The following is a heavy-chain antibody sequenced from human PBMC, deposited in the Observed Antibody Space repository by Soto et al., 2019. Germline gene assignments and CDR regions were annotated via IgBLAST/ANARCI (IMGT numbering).Heavy chain of an antibody. D-gene: IGHD2-2*01. CDR3: ARSIGVLGSTSCYPPHFGY. CDR1: GFTFSSYS. V-gene: IGHV3-21*01. J-gene: IGHJ4*02. CDR2: ISSSSSYI. Sequence: GGSLRLSCAASGFTFSSYSMNWVRQAPGKGLEWVSSISSSSSYIYYADSVKGRFTISRDNAKNSLYLQMNSLRAEDTAVYYCARSIGVLGSTSCYPPHFGYWGQGTLVTVSS.